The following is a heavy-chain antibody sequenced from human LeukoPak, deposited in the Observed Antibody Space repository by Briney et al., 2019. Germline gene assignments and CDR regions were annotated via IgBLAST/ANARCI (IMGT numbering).Heavy chain of an antibody. CDR1: GGSTNNDSYY. CDR3: ASHYSRSGIDAFDI. V-gene: IGHV4-61*02. D-gene: IGHD6-6*01. J-gene: IGHJ3*02. Sequence: PSQTLSLTCTASGGSTNNDSYYWSWIRQPAGKGLEWIGRIHRTGNTMCNLSLESRVTISVDTSKNQFSLKLSSVTAADTAVYYCASHYSRSGIDAFDIWGQGTVVTVSS. CDR2: IHRTGNT.